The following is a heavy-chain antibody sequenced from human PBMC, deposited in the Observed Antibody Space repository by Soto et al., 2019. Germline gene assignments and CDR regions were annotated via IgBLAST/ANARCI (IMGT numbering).Heavy chain of an antibody. V-gene: IGHV3-30-3*01. J-gene: IGHJ4*02. Sequence: PGGSLRLSCAASGFTFSSYAMHWVRQAPGKGLEWVAVISYDGSNKYYADSVKGRFTISRDNSKNTLYLQMNSLRAEDTAVYYCARDPAVAYFDYWGQGTLVTVSS. D-gene: IGHD6-19*01. CDR1: GFTFSSYA. CDR2: ISYDGSNK. CDR3: ARDPAVAYFDY.